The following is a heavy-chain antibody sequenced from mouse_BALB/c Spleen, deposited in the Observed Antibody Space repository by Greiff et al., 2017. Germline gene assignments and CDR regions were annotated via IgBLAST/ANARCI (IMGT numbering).Heavy chain of an antibody. CDR2: INPYNDGT. CDR3: ARRGDGYYGWYFDV. V-gene: IGHV1-14*01. J-gene: IGHJ1*01. Sequence: EVKLQESGPELVKPGASVKMSCKASGYTFTSYVMHWVKQKPGQGLEWIGYINPYNDGTKYNEKFKGKATLTSDKSSSTAYMELSSLTSEDSAVYYCARRGDGYYGWYFDVWGAGTTVTVSS. CDR1: GYTFTSYV. D-gene: IGHD2-3*01.